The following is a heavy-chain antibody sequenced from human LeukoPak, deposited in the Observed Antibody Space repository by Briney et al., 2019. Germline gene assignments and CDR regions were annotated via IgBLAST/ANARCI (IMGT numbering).Heavy chain of an antibody. J-gene: IGHJ4*02. CDR3: ARDSYGDANFDS. Sequence: PGGSLRLSCAASGFSFSNYGMSWVRQAPGKGLEWVSSISSGGDNTYYADSVKGRFTISRDISKNEVYLQMNSLRPEDTAVYYCARDSYGDANFDSWGQGTLVTVSS. V-gene: IGHV3-23*01. D-gene: IGHD4-17*01. CDR1: GFSFSNYG. CDR2: ISSGGDNT.